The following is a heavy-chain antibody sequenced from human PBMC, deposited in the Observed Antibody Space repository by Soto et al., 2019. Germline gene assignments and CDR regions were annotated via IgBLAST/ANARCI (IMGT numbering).Heavy chain of an antibody. D-gene: IGHD6-19*01. Sequence: EVQLLESGGGLVQRGGSLRLSCAASGFTFSNYPMSWVRQAPGKGLEWVSVISGRGAFYADSVKVRFTISRDHSKKTLYLQMNSLRGDDKAVYYCAKDSCCGTVSGWSHDSWGPGTLVTVSS. CDR2: ISGRGA. CDR1: GFTFSNYP. J-gene: IGHJ4*02. V-gene: IGHV3-23*01. CDR3: AKDSCCGTVSGWSHDS.